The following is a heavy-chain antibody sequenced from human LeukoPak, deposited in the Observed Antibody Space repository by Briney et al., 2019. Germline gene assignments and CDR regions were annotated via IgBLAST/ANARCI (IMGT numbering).Heavy chain of an antibody. D-gene: IGHD6-19*01. Sequence: GGSLRLSCAASGFTFSSYSMNWVRQAPGKGLEWVSSISSSSSYIYYADSVKGRFTISRDNAKNPLYLQMNSLRAEDTAVYYCAKDPHSSGWYNAFDIWGQGTMVTVSS. CDR3: AKDPHSSGWYNAFDI. CDR2: ISSSSSYI. CDR1: GFTFSSYS. J-gene: IGHJ3*02. V-gene: IGHV3-21*01.